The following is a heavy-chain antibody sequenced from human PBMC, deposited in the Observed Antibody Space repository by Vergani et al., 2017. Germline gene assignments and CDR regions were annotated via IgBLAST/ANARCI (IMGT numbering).Heavy chain of an antibody. CDR3: ARHRGPSIAARRYVAPWFDP. D-gene: IGHD6-6*01. CDR2: IYTSGST. J-gene: IGHJ5*02. Sequence: QVQLQESGPGLVKPSQTLSLTCTVSGGSISSGSYYWSWIRQPAGKGLEWIGRIYTSGSTNYNPSLKSRVTISVDTSKNQFSLKLSSVTAADTAVYYCARHRGPSIAARRYVAPWFDPWGQGTLVTVSS. V-gene: IGHV4-61*02. CDR1: GGSISSGSYY.